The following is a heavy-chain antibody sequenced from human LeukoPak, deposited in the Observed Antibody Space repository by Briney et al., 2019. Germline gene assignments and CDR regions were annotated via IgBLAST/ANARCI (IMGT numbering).Heavy chain of an antibody. Sequence: PSETLSLTCTVSGGSISSYYWSWVRQPPGKGLEWIGYIYYSGSTNYNPSLKSRVTISVDTSKNQFSLKLSSVTAADTAVYYCARTLEVPGLFYFDHWGQGTLVNGSS. CDR1: GGSISSYY. CDR2: IYYSGST. V-gene: IGHV4-59*01. CDR3: ARTLEVPGLFYFDH. D-gene: IGHD2-21*01. J-gene: IGHJ4*01.